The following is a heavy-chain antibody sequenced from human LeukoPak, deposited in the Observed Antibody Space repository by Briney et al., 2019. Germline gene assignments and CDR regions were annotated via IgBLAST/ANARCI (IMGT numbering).Heavy chain of an antibody. V-gene: IGHV1-8*01. Sequence: GASVKVSCKASGYTFTSYDINWVRQATGQGLEWMGWMNPNSGNTGYAQKFQGRVTMTRNTSISTAYMELSSLRAEDTAVYYCARAPWLVGDYFDYWGQGTLVTVSS. J-gene: IGHJ4*02. CDR2: MNPNSGNT. CDR1: GYTFTSYD. CDR3: ARAPWLVGDYFDY. D-gene: IGHD6-19*01.